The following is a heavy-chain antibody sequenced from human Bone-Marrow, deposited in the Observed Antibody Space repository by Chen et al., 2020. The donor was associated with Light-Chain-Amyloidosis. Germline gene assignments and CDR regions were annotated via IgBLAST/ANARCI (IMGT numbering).Heavy chain of an antibody. J-gene: IGHJ4*02. CDR2: IYYSGST. Sequence: QLQLQESGPGLVKPSETLSLTCTVSGGSISSSSYYWGWIRQPPGKGLGWIGSIYYSGSTYYNPYLKSRVNISVDTSKNQFSLKLSSVTAADTAVYYCARATATYYDFWSGYYSFDYWGQGTLVTVSS. V-gene: IGHV4-39*07. D-gene: IGHD3-3*01. CDR1: GGSISSSSYY. CDR3: ARATATYYDFWSGYYSFDY.